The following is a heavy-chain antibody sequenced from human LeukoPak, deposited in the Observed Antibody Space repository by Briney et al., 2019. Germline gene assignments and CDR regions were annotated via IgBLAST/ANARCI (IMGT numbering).Heavy chain of an antibody. CDR1: GYIFTNYY. D-gene: IGHD1-1*01. CDR2: MNPNTGGT. V-gene: IGHV1-2*02. J-gene: IGHJ4*02. Sequence: GASVKVSCKASGYIFTNYYIHWVRQAPGQGLEWMGWMNPNTGGTDFAQKFQGRVTLTRDTSLTTAYMDLTSLSSDDTAVYYCARSERVKGIFDFWGQGTLVTVSS. CDR3: ARSERVKGIFDF.